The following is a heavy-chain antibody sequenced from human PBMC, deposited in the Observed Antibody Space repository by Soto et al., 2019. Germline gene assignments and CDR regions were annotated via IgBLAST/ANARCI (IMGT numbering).Heavy chain of an antibody. CDR3: ARVIPGAEAWFEP. J-gene: IGHJ5*02. CDR1: GNTFTNFG. Sequence: ASVKVSCKASGNTFTNFGVTWVRQAPGQGLEWMGWISAYTDDPNYAQKFQGRVAMTIDTSTSTAYLDLRRLTSDDTAVYYCARVIPGAEAWFEPWGQGTMVTVSS. V-gene: IGHV1-18*01. D-gene: IGHD2-2*01. CDR2: ISAYTDDP.